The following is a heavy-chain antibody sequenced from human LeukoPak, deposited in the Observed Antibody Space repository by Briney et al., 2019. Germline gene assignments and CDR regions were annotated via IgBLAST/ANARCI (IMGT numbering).Heavy chain of an antibody. Sequence: GASVKVSCKASGYSFTAYYMHWVRQAPGQGLDWMGWINPYNGATNYAQKFQGRVTMTRDTSISTAYMELSRLRSDDTAVYFCARNIAVSGTGSVYWGQGTLVTVSS. CDR3: ARNIAVSGTGSVY. J-gene: IGHJ4*02. D-gene: IGHD6-19*01. CDR1: GYSFTAYY. CDR2: INPYNGAT. V-gene: IGHV1-2*02.